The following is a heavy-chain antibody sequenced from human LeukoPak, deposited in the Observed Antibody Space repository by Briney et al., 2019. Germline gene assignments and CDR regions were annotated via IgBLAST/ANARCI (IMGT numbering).Heavy chain of an antibody. CDR2: IYYSGST. J-gene: IGHJ6*03. CDR3: ARGYSSGSILGYYYYMDV. V-gene: IGHV4-39*07. CDR1: GGSISSSTYY. D-gene: IGHD6-19*01. Sequence: PSETLSLTCSVSGGSISSSTYYWGWIRQPPGKGLEWIGTIYYSGSTYYNPSLKSRVTISVDTSRNLFSLKLSSVTAADTAVYYCARGYSSGSILGYYYYMDVWGKGTTVTVSS.